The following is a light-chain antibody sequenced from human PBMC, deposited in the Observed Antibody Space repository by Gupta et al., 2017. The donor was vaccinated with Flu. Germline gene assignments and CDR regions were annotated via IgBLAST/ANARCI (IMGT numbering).Light chain of an antibody. J-gene: IGKJ4*01. Sequence: DIQMTQSPSSLSASVGDRVTITCRASQSISSYLNWYQQKPGKAPKLLIYAASSLQSGVPSRVSGSGSGTDFTLTSSSLQPEDFATYYCQQSYSTLLITFGGGTKVEIK. CDR1: QSISSY. CDR2: AAS. V-gene: IGKV1-39*01. CDR3: QQSYSTLLIT.